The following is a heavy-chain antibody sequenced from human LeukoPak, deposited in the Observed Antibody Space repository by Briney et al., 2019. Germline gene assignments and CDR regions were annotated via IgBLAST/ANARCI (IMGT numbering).Heavy chain of an antibody. Sequence: PGGSLRLSCAASGFTFSTSWMHWVRQAPGKGLEWVANIRQDGSDKYYMDSVKGRFTISRDDTKNSLSLQMNSLRVEDTAVYYCARDRDCGDGGCYPHFDYWGQGVRVTVSS. D-gene: IGHD2-15*01. CDR2: IRQDGSDK. CDR3: ARDRDCGDGGCYPHFDY. J-gene: IGHJ4*02. CDR1: GFTFSTSW. V-gene: IGHV3-7*01.